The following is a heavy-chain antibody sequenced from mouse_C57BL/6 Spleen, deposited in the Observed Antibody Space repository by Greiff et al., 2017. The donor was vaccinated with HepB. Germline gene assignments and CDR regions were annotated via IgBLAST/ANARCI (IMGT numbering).Heavy chain of an antibody. CDR3: ARQLRLRGGFAY. Sequence: QVQLQQSGPELVKPGASVKISCKASGYAFSSSWMNWVKQRPGKGLEWIGRIYPGDGDTNYNGKFKGKATLTADKSSSTAYMQLSSLTSEDSAVYFCARQLRLRGGFAYWGQGTLVTVSA. V-gene: IGHV1-82*01. CDR1: GYAFSSSW. CDR2: IYPGDGDT. D-gene: IGHD3-2*02. J-gene: IGHJ3*01.